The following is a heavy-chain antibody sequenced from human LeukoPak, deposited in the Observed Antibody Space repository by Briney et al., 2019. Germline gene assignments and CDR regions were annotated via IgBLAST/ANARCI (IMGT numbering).Heavy chain of an antibody. CDR2: ISSSGSTI. J-gene: IGHJ4*02. CDR3: AKDPFLTGYFKGDY. Sequence: GSLRLSCAASGFTFSDYYMSWIRQAPGKGLEWVSYISSSGSTIYYADSVKGRFTISRDNSKNTLYLQMNSLRAEDTAVYYCAKDPFLTGYFKGDYWGQGTLVTVSS. D-gene: IGHD3-9*01. CDR1: GFTFSDYY. V-gene: IGHV3-11*01.